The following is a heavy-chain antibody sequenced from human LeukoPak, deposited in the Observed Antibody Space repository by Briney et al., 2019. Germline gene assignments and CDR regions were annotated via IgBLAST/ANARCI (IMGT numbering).Heavy chain of an antibody. CDR2: IYYSGST. CDR1: GGSISSSSYY. CDR3: AREDRRGYYFDY. D-gene: IGHD3-10*01. J-gene: IGHJ4*02. Sequence: SETLSLTCTVSGGSISSSSYYWGWIRQPPGKGLEWIGSIYYSGSTYYNPSLKSRVTISVDTSKNQFSLKLSSVTAADTAVYYCAREDRRGYYFDYWGQGTLVTVSS. V-gene: IGHV4-39*07.